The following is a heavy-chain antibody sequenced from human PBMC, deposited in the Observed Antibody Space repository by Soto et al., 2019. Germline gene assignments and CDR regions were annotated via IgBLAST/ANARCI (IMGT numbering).Heavy chain of an antibody. Sequence: SSETLSLTCTVSGGSISSDIYYWGWIRQPPGKGLEWIGTIYYSGNTYYNLSLRSRVTISVDTSKNQFSLRLTSVTAADTAVYYCAKHTDFGSGSSWLGSDNMDTDAFDIWGQGTMVTVSS. V-gene: IGHV4-39*01. J-gene: IGHJ3*02. CDR2: IYYSGNT. CDR3: AKHTDFGSGSSWLGSDNMDTDAFDI. D-gene: IGHD3-10*01. CDR1: GGSISSDIYY.